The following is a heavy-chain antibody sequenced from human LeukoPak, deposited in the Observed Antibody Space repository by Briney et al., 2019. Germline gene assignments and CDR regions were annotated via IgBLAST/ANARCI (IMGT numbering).Heavy chain of an antibody. CDR1: GFTFISYS. CDR3: ARAGSKGLANAFDI. V-gene: IGHV3-21*04. J-gene: IGHJ3*02. Sequence: GGSLRLSCAASGFTFISYSMNWVRQAPGKGLEWVSYISSSGSYIYYADSVKGRFTISIDNSKNTLYLQMNSLRAEDTAVYYCARAGSKGLANAFDIWGQGTMVTVSS. CDR2: ISSSGSYI. D-gene: IGHD3-16*01.